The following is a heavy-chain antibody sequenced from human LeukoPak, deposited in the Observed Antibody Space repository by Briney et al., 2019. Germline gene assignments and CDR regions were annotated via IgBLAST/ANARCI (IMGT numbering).Heavy chain of an antibody. CDR2: ISGSGDNT. CDR1: GFTFSSYA. CDR3: AKDYAQYSGSYYAFDI. J-gene: IGHJ3*02. Sequence: GGSLRLSCAASGFTFSSYAMSWVRQAPGKGLEWVSAISGSGDNTYYADSVKGRFTISRDDSKNTLYLQMNSLRAEDTAVYYCAKDYAQYSGSYYAFDIWGQGTMVTVSS. V-gene: IGHV3-23*01. D-gene: IGHD1-26*01.